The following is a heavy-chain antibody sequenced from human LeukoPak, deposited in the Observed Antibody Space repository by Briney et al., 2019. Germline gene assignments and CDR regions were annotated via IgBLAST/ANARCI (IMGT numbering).Heavy chain of an antibody. Sequence: PGGSLRLSCAASGFTFSSYWMSWVRQAPGNGLEWVANIKQDGSEKYFVDSVKGRLTISRDNAKNSLYLQMNSLRAEDTAVYYCARSSGWPYYFDYWGQGTLVTVSS. V-gene: IGHV3-7*01. CDR2: IKQDGSEK. J-gene: IGHJ4*02. D-gene: IGHD6-19*01. CDR3: ARSSGWPYYFDY. CDR1: GFTFSSYW.